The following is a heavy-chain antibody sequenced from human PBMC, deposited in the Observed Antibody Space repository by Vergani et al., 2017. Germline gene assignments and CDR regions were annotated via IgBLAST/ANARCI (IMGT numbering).Heavy chain of an antibody. CDR2: ISYDGSNK. D-gene: IGHD6-6*01. CDR1: GFTFSSYA. J-gene: IGHJ2*01. Sequence: VQLLESGGGLVQPGGSLRLSCAASGFTFSSYAMHWVRQAPGKGLEWVAVISYDGSNKYYADSVKGRFTISRDNSKNTLYLQMNSLRAEDTAVYYCAREDSSSSFLWYFDLWGRGTLVTVSS. V-gene: IGHV3-30*04. CDR3: AREDSSSSFLWYFDL.